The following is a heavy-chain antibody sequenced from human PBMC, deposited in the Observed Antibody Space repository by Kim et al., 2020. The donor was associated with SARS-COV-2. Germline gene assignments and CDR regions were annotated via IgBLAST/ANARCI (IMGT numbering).Heavy chain of an antibody. D-gene: IGHD6-19*01. CDR3: ARVHGATAEGWYRWARPYFDY. V-gene: IGHV4-34*01. J-gene: IGHJ4*02. CDR2: INHSGST. Sequence: SETLSLTCAVYGGSFSGYYWSWIRQPPGKGLEWIGEINHSGSTNYNPSLKSRVTISVDTSKNQFSLKLSSVTAADTAVYYCARVHGATAEGWYRWARPYFDYWGQGTLVTVSS. CDR1: GGSFSGYY.